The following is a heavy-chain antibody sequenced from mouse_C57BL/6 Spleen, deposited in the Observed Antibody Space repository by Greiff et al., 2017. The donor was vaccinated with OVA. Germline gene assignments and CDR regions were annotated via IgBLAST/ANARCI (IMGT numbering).Heavy chain of an antibody. J-gene: IGHJ4*01. CDR1: GYAFSSSW. Sequence: QVQLQQSGPELVKPGASVKISCKASGYAFSSSWMNWVKQRPGKGLEWIGRIYPGDGDTNYNGKFKGKATLTADKSSSTAYMQLSSLTSEDSAVYFCARSGGEDGYYDAIDYWGQGTSVTVSS. CDR2: IYPGDGDT. D-gene: IGHD2-3*01. CDR3: ARSGGEDGYYDAIDY. V-gene: IGHV1-82*01.